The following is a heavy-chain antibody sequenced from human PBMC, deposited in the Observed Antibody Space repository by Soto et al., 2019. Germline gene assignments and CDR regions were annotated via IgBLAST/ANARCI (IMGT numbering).Heavy chain of an antibody. V-gene: IGHV3-30*18. J-gene: IGHJ5*02. CDR1: GFTFSSHG. CDR3: AKDSGATGLNWFDP. Sequence: QPGGSLRLSCAASGFTFSSHGMHWVRQAPGKGLEWVAVISHDGTNKYYGDSVRGRFTLSRDNSKNMLYLQMNSLTVEDTAVYYCAKDSGATGLNWFDPWGQGILVTVSS. CDR2: ISHDGTNK. D-gene: IGHD1-26*01.